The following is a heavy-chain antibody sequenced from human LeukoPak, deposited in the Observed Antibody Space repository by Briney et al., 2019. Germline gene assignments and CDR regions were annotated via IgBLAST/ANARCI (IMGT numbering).Heavy chain of an antibody. V-gene: IGHV4-34*01. CDR2: INHSGST. CDR3: ARGGLDGYNTPNPVDY. Sequence: PSETLSLTCAVYDGSFSGYYWSWIRQPPGKGLEWIGEINHSGSTNYNPSLKSRVTISVDTSKNQFSLKLSSVTAAGTAVYYCARGGLDGYNTPNPVDYWGQGTLVTVSS. D-gene: IGHD5-12*01. J-gene: IGHJ4*02. CDR1: DGSFSGYY.